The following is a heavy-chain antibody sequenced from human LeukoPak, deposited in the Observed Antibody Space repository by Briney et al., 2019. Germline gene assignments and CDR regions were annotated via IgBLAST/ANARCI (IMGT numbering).Heavy chain of an antibody. CDR3: ARHPLVYGGPGPFDY. CDR2: IYYIGST. V-gene: IGHV4-59*08. D-gene: IGHD4-23*01. Sequence: PSETLSLTCTVSGGSIRTFFGSWIGQPPGKGLDGMGYIYYIGSTNSNPSLKSRVTISVDTSKNQFSLKLTSVTAADTAVYYCARHPLVYGGPGPFDYWGQGTLVTVSS. J-gene: IGHJ4*02. CDR1: GGSIRTFF.